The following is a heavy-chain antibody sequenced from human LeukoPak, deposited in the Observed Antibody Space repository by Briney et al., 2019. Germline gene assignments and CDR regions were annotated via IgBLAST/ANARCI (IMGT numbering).Heavy chain of an antibody. CDR3: AREGLYSGSPMADY. CDR1: GYTFTSYG. D-gene: IGHD1-26*01. J-gene: IGHJ4*02. V-gene: IGHV1-18*01. Sequence: ASVKVSGKASGYTFTSYGITWVRQAPGQGLEWMGWISAYNGNTNYARELQGRVTMTTDTSTSTAYMELRSLRSDDTAVYYCAREGLYSGSPMADYWGQGTLVTVSS. CDR2: ISAYNGNT.